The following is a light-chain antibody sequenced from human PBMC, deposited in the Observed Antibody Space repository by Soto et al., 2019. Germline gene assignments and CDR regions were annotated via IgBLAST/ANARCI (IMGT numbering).Light chain of an antibody. CDR2: GNR. Sequence: QAVVTQPPSVSGAPGQRVTISCTGNSSNLGAGYDVHWYQQLPGAAPKLVIFGNRNRPSGVPERFSGSKSGTSASLAITGLQAEDEADYYCVSYTTSASYVFGTGTKLTVL. CDR3: VSYTTSASYV. V-gene: IGLV1-40*01. CDR1: SSNLGAGYD. J-gene: IGLJ1*01.